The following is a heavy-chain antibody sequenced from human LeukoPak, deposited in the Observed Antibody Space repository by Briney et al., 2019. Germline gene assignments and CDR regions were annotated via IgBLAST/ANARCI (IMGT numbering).Heavy chain of an antibody. J-gene: IGHJ4*02. CDR2: ISGSGGST. CDR1: GFTFSSYA. Sequence: PGGSLRLSCAASGFTFSSYAMSWVRQAPGKGLEWVSAISGSGGSTYYADSVQGRFTIARDKAKNSLYLQMNSLRAEDTAVYYCARDSIAARRMDYWGQGTLVTVSS. V-gene: IGHV3-23*01. D-gene: IGHD6-6*01. CDR3: ARDSIAARRMDY.